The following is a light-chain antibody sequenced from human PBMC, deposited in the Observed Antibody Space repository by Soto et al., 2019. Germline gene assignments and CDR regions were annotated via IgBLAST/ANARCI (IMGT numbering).Light chain of an antibody. Sequence: QSALTQPASVSGSPGQSITISCTGSSSDVGAYNYVSWYQQHPGKAPRLMIYEVTNRPSGVSNRFSGSKSGNTASLTISGLRAEDDADYYCSSYTSGSTLVVFGGGTKLTVL. CDR1: SSDVGAYNY. J-gene: IGLJ2*01. V-gene: IGLV2-14*01. CDR3: SSYTSGSTLVV. CDR2: EVT.